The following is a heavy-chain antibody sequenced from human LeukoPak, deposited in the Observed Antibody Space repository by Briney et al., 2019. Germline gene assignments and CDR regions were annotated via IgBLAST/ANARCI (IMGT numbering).Heavy chain of an antibody. D-gene: IGHD2-15*01. CDR2: ISGSGGST. J-gene: IGHJ4*02. V-gene: IGHV3-23*01. Sequence: PGGSLRLSCAASGFTFSSYGMSWVRQAPGRGLEWVSAISGSGGSTYYADSVKGRFTISRDNSKNTLYLQMNSLRAEDTAVYYCAKSPPIVVVVAATPDFDYWGQGTLVTVSS. CDR1: GFTFSSYG. CDR3: AKSPPIVVVVAATPDFDY.